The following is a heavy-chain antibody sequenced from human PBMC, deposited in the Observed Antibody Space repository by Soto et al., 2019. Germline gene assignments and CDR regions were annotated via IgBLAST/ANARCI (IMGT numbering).Heavy chain of an antibody. CDR3: ARVLEMAPDGRSY. Sequence: QVQLVESGGGVVQPGRSLRLSCAASGFTFSSYAMHWVRQAPGKGLEWVAVISYDGSNKYYADSVKGRFTISRDNSKNTLYLQMNSLRDEDTAVYYCARVLEMAPDGRSYWGQGTLVTVSS. D-gene: IGHD2-15*01. CDR2: ISYDGSNK. CDR1: GFTFSSYA. J-gene: IGHJ4*02. V-gene: IGHV3-30-3*01.